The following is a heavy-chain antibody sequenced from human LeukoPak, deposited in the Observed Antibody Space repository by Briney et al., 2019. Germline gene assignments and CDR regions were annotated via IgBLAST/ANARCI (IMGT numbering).Heavy chain of an antibody. CDR3: ARGGLPIMGY. Sequence: QTGGSLRLSCGASGITFSSYSMNWVRQAPGKGLEWVSYISSSGSTKYYADSVKGRFTISRDNARNSLYLQMNSLRAEDTAVYFCARGGLPIMGYWGQGTLVTVSS. CDR1: GITFSSYS. CDR2: ISSSGSTK. J-gene: IGHJ4*02. V-gene: IGHV3-48*01. D-gene: IGHD3-16*01.